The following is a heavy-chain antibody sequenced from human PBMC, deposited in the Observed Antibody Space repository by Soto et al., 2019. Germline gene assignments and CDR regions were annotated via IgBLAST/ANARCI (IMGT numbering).Heavy chain of an antibody. Sequence: ASVKVSCKASGGTFSSYAISWVRQAPGQGLEWMGGIIPIFGTANYAQKFQGRVTITADESTSTAYMELSSLRSEDTAVYYCARDRDTAMVNYYYGMDVWGQGTTVTVSS. CDR1: GGTFSSYA. V-gene: IGHV1-69*13. D-gene: IGHD5-18*01. CDR3: ARDRDTAMVNYYYGMDV. J-gene: IGHJ6*02. CDR2: IIPIFGTA.